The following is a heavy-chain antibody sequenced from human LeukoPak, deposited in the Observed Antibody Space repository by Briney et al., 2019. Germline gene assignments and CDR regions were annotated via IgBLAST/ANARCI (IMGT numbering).Heavy chain of an antibody. D-gene: IGHD3-16*01. CDR1: GFTFSSYW. J-gene: IGHJ4*02. CDR2: IKQDGSEK. V-gene: IGHV3-7*01. CDR3: AREGWGGYFDY. Sequence: GGSLRLSCAASGFTFSSYWMSWVRQAPGKGLEWVANIKQDGSEKYYVDSVKGRFTISRDNAKNSLYLQMNSLRAEDTAVYYRAREGWGGYFDYWGQGTLVTVSS.